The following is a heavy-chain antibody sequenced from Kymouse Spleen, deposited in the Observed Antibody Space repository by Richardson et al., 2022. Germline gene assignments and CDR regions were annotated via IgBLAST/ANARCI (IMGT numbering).Heavy chain of an antibody. CDR2: IYYSGST. Sequence: QVQLQESGPGLVKPSETLSLTCTVSGGSVSSGSYYWSWIRQPPGKGLEWIGYIYYSGSTNYNPSLKSRVTISVDTSKNQFSLKLSSVTAADTAVYYCARKVGATHYYYYYGMDVWGQGTTVTVSS. J-gene: IGHJ6*02. CDR1: GGSVSSGSYY. CDR3: ARKVGATHYYYYYGMDV. V-gene: IGHV4-61*01. D-gene: IGHD1-26*01.